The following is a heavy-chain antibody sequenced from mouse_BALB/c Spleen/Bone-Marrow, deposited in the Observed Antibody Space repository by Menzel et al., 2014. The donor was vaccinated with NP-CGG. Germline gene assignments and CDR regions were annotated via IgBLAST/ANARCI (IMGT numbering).Heavy chain of an antibody. CDR2: INPSNGRT. Sequence: VQLQQSGDELVKPGASVKLSCMASGFTFTSYWIHWVKQRPGQGPEWIGEINPSNGRTNYNEKFKSKATLTEDKSSSTAYMQLSSLTSEDSAVYYCARDGNYRYAMDYWVKEPQSPSPQ. J-gene: IGHJ4*01. CDR1: GFTFTSYW. V-gene: IGHV1S81*02. D-gene: IGHD2-1*01. CDR3: ARDGNYRYAMDY.